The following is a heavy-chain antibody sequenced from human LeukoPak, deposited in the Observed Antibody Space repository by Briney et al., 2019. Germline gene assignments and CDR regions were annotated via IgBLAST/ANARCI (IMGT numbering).Heavy chain of an antibody. D-gene: IGHD1-26*01. CDR3: ARPTYSGSYYWFDY. J-gene: IGHJ4*02. CDR1: GFTFSSYA. V-gene: IGHV3-64*01. CDR2: ISTNGGNT. Sequence: GGSLRLSCAASGFTFSSYAMHWVRQAPGKGLEYVSSISTNGGNTYYANSVKGRFTISRDNSKNTLYLQMNSLRAEDTAVYYCARPTYSGSYYWFDYWGQGTLVTVSS.